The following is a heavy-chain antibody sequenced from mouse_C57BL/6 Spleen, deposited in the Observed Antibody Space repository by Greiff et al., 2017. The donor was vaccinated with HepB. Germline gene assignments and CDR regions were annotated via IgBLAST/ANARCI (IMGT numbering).Heavy chain of an antibody. J-gene: IGHJ4*01. D-gene: IGHD1-1*01. V-gene: IGHV1-39*01. CDR1: GYSFTDYN. CDR3: AREDYYYGSSYAMDY. CDR2: INPNYGTT. Sequence: EVHLVESGPELVKPGASVKISCKASGYSFTDYNMNWVKQSNGKSLEWIGVINPNYGTTSYNQKFKGKATLTVDQSSSTAYMQLNSLTSEDSAVYYCAREDYYYGSSYAMDYWGQGTSVTVSS.